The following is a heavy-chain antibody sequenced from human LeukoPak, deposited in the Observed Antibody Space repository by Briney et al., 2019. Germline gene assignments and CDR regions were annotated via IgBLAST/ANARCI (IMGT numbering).Heavy chain of an antibody. V-gene: IGHV1-18*01. CDR2: ISAYDGNT. D-gene: IGHD4-17*01. Sequence: ASVKVSCKASGYSFTSYGISWVRQAPGQGLEWMGWISAYDGNTNFAQKLQGRVTMTTDTSTSTAYMELRSLRSDDTAVYYCARDLNTYADYAPMDVWGKGTTVTISS. CDR1: GYSFTSYG. CDR3: ARDLNTYADYAPMDV. J-gene: IGHJ6*03.